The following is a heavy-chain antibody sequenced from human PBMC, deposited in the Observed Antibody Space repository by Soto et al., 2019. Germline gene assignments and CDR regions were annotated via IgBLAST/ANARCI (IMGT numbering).Heavy chain of an antibody. CDR2: ISGSGGST. Sequence: EVQLLESGGGLVQPGGSLRLSCAASGFTFSSYAMSWVRQAPGQWLEWVSAISGSGGSTYYADSVKGRFTISRDNSKNTLYLQMNSLRAEDTAVYYCAKPSVPRPRKTVTFDFWGQGPLVTVSS. CDR3: AKPSVPRPRKTVTFDF. V-gene: IGHV3-23*01. D-gene: IGHD4-17*01. J-gene: IGHJ5*01. CDR1: GFTFSSYA.